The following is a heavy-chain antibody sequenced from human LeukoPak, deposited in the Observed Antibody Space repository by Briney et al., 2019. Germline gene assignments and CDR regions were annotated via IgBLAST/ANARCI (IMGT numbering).Heavy chain of an antibody. CDR3: TRRSYNLSWRSNRYFFDY. D-gene: IGHD1-14*01. CDR1: GESITDHY. Sequence: SETLSLTCAVYGESITDHYWTWIRQSPGKGLEWIGEINHGGATNYNPSFKSRVALSLDTSKNQLSLRLSFLTAADTSVYYCTRRSYNLSWRSNRYFFDYWGRGTLVTVSS. CDR2: INHGGAT. J-gene: IGHJ4*02. V-gene: IGHV4-34*01.